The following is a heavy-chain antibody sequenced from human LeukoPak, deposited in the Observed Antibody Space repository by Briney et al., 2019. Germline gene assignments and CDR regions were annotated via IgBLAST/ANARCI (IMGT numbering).Heavy chain of an antibody. D-gene: IGHD1-26*01. CDR3: ARDLFSGSYYEDF. J-gene: IGHJ4*02. CDR2: IDQDGTSK. CDR1: GFTFSSYW. V-gene: IGHV3-7*01. Sequence: GGSLRLSCAASGFTFSSYWMSLVRQAPGKGLEWVANIDQDGTSKYYVDSVKGRFTISRDDAKNSLYLQMNSLRAEDTAVYYCARDLFSGSYYEDFWGQGTLVTVSS.